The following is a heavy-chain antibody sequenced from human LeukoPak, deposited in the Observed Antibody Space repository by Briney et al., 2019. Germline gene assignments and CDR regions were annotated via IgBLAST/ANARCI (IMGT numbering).Heavy chain of an antibody. CDR2: ISWNSGSI. Sequence: GESLRLSCAASGFTFDDYAMHWVRQAPGKGLEWVSGISWNSGSIGYADSVKGRFTISRDNAKNSLYLQMNSLRAEDTALYYCAKGIVGFDYWGQGTLVTVSS. CDR3: AKGIVGFDY. CDR1: GFTFDDYA. V-gene: IGHV3-9*01. J-gene: IGHJ4*02. D-gene: IGHD3-16*02.